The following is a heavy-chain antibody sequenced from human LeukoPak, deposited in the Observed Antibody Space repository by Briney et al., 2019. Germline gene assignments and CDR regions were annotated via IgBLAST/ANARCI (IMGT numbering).Heavy chain of an antibody. J-gene: IGHJ4*02. CDR3: ARDGGIAVALDY. CDR2: ISSSGGAI. CDR1: GFTFSSYE. D-gene: IGHD6-19*01. Sequence: GGSLRLSCAAPGFTFSSYEMNWVRQAPGKGLEWVSYISSSGGAIYYADSVKGRFTISRDNAKNSLYLQMNSLRAEDTAVYYCARDGGIAVALDYWGQGTLVTVSS. V-gene: IGHV3-48*03.